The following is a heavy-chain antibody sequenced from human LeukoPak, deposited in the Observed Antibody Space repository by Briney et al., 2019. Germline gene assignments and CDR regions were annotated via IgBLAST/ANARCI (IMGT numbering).Heavy chain of an antibody. CDR1: GYSISSGYY. CDR2: IYSTGST. V-gene: IGHV3-53*01. CDR3: ARAYTAMGY. Sequence: ETLSLTCTVSGYSISSGYYWGWIRQAPGKGLEWVSVIYSTGSTYYADSVKGRFTISRDNSKNTLYLQMNSLRAEDTAVYYCARAYTAMGYWGQGTLVTVSS. J-gene: IGHJ4*02. D-gene: IGHD5-18*01.